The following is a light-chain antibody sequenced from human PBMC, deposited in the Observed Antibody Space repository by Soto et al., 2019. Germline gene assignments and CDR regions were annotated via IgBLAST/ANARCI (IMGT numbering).Light chain of an antibody. V-gene: IGLV2-8*01. J-gene: IGLJ3*02. CDR1: SSDVGGYNY. CDR2: DVT. Sequence: QSALTQPPSASGSPGQSVTISCTGTSSDVGGYNYVSWYQQHPGKAPKLMIYDVTQRPSGVPDRFSGSKSGNTASLTVSGLQAEDEADYYCVTWDSSLSAGVFGGGTKVTVL. CDR3: VTWDSSLSAGV.